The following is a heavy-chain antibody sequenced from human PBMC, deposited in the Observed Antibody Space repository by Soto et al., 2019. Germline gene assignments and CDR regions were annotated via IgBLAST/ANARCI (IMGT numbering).Heavy chain of an antibody. CDR2: IYYSGST. V-gene: IGHV4-39*01. CDR3: ARHSPFFQYGSGRYYGMDV. CDR1: GGSISSSSYY. D-gene: IGHD3-10*01. J-gene: IGHJ6*02. Sequence: SETLSLTCTVSGGSISSSSYYWGWIRQPPGKGLEWIGSIYYSGSTYYNPSLKSRVTISVDTSKNQFSLKLSSVTAADTAVYYCARHSPFFQYGSGRYYGMDVWGQGTTVTVSS.